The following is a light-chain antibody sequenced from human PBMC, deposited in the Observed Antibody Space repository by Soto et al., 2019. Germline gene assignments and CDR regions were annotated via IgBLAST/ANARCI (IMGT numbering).Light chain of an antibody. J-gene: IGKJ1*01. V-gene: IGKV3D-20*01. CDR3: QNYYSAPRT. CDR2: DAS. Sequence: EIVLTQSPATLSLSPGERATLSCGASQSVSRNYLAWYQQKPGLAPSLLIYDASSRATGIPDRFSGSGSGTDFTLTISRLEPEDIATYYCQNYYSAPRTFGQGTKVEIK. CDR1: QSVSRNY.